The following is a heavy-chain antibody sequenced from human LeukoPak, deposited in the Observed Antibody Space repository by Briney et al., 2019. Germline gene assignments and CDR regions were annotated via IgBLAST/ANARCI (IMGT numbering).Heavy chain of an antibody. Sequence: GGPLRLSCAASGFTFSTYAMSWVRQAPGKGLEWVSAISGNGDSTYYADSVKGRFTISRDNSKNTLYLQMNSLRAEDTAAYYCAKDALIGRGYSYGYYDYWGQGTLVTVSS. CDR2: ISGNGDST. CDR3: AKDALIGRGYSYGYYDY. D-gene: IGHD5-18*01. J-gene: IGHJ4*02. V-gene: IGHV3-23*01. CDR1: GFTFSTYA.